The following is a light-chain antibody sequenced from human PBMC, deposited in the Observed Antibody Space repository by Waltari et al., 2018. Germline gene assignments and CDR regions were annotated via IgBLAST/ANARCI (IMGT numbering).Light chain of an antibody. J-gene: IGKJ4*01. V-gene: IGKV1-12*01. CDR1: QDISNW. CDR3: QQANTFPVT. CDR2: PPS. Sequence: DIQMTQSPSSVSASVGDRVTITCRARQDISNWLAWYQQKPGKAPKLLIFPPSRLQSGVPSRFSGSGSGSDFSLTISSLQPEDFATYYCQQANTFPVTFGGGTKVEIK.